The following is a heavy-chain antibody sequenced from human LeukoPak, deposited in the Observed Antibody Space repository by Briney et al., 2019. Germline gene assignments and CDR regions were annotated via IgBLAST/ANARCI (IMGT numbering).Heavy chain of an antibody. D-gene: IGHD2-2*01. CDR1: GFTFSSYS. V-gene: IGHV3-21*01. CDR3: ERDDIVVVPAAASAEYFQH. J-gene: IGHJ1*01. CDR2: ISSSSSYI. Sequence: GGSLRLSCAASGFTFSSYSMNWVRQAPGKGLEWVSSISSSSSYIYYADSVKGRFTISRDNAKNSLYLQMNSLRAEDTAVYYCERDDIVVVPAAASAEYFQHWGQGTLVTVSS.